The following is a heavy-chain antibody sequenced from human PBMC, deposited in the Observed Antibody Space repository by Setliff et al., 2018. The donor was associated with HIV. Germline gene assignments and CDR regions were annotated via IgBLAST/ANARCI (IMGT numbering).Heavy chain of an antibody. D-gene: IGHD3-10*01. CDR3: ARHGQYGSGSYYNRPFDF. CDR2: IYPGDSDT. Sequence: GESLKISCQGSGYSFTNYWIAWLRQMPGKGLEWMGIIYPGDSDTRYSPSFQGQVPISADNSINTAYLQWSSLKASDTAMYYCARHGQYGSGSYYNRPFDFWGQGTLVTVSS. V-gene: IGHV5-51*01. J-gene: IGHJ4*02. CDR1: GYSFTNYW.